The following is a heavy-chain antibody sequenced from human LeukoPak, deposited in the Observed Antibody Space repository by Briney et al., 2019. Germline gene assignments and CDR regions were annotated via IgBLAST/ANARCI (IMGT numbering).Heavy chain of an antibody. CDR2: IHSNGYT. D-gene: IGHD1-26*01. J-gene: IGHJ5*02. CDR1: GGPISGYY. CDR3: TKREGPMSGSYDYFDP. V-gene: IGHV4-4*09. Sequence: SETLSLNCTVSGGPISGYYWSWIRQPPGQGLEWIAYIHSNGYTNYNPSLKSRVTISVDTSKNQFSLKVTSVTAADTAMYYCTKREGPMSGSYDYFDPWGQGTLVTVS.